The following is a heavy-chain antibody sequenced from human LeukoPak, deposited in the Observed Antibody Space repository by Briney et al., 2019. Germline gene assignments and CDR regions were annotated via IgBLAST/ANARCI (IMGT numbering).Heavy chain of an antibody. J-gene: IGHJ4*02. CDR2: IRYDGSNK. CDR3: AKGGVGYYDRSAKLRGLDY. V-gene: IGHV3-30*02. D-gene: IGHD3-22*01. CDR1: GFTFSSYG. Sequence: GGSLRLSCAASGFTFSSYGMHWVRQAPGKGLEWVAFIRYDGSNKYYADSVKGRFTISRDNSKNTLYLQMNSLRAEDTAVYYCAKGGVGYYDRSAKLRGLDYWGQGTLVTVSS.